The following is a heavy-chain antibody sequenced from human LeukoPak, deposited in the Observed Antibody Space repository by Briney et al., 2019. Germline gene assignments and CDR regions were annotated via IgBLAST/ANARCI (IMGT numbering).Heavy chain of an antibody. CDR1: GDRVSSNSAA. V-gene: IGHV6-1*01. CDR3: ARDYSGIAAAGTFFDY. J-gene: IGHJ4*02. CDR2: TYYRSKWYN. D-gene: IGHD6-13*01. Sequence: SQTLSLTCAISGDRVSSNSAAWNWIRQSPSRGLEWLGRTYYRSKWYNDYAVSVKSRITINPDTSKNQFSLQLNSVTPEDTAVYYCARDYSGIAAAGTFFDYWGQGTLVTVSS.